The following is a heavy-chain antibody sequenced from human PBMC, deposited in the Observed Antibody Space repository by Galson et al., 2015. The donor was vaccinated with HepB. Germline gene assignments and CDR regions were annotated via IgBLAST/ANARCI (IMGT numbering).Heavy chain of an antibody. J-gene: IGHJ1*01. Sequence: SVKVSCKASGGTFSSYTISWVRQAPGQGLEWMGRIIPILGIANYAQKFQGRVTITADKSTSTAYMELSSLRSEDTAVYYCARVSIAVAGDEYFQHWGQGTLVTVSS. V-gene: IGHV1-69*02. D-gene: IGHD6-19*01. CDR3: ARVSIAVAGDEYFQH. CDR2: IIPILGIA. CDR1: GGTFSSYT.